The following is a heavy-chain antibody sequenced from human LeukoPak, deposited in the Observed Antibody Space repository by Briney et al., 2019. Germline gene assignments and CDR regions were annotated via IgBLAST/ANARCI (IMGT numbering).Heavy chain of an antibody. Sequence: SETLSLTCTVSGGSISSYYWSWIRQPPGKGLEWIGYIYYSGSTNYNPSLKSRVTISVDTSKNQFSLKLSSVTAADTAVYYCARGRYDILTGYSHYYYYYYMDVWGKRATVTISS. V-gene: IGHV4-59*01. CDR2: IYYSGST. J-gene: IGHJ6*03. CDR3: ARGRYDILTGYSHYYYYYYMDV. D-gene: IGHD3-9*01. CDR1: GGSISSYY.